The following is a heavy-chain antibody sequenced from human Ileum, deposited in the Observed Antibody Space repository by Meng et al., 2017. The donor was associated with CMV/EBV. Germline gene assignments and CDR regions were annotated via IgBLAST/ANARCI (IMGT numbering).Heavy chain of an antibody. Sequence: GESLKISCAASEFTFSDYSMSWVRQAPGKGLEWVANIKADGSEKYYVDSVKGRFTISRDNAKNSLYVQMNRLRADDTAVYYCALNYGANEPFESWGLGTLVTVSS. D-gene: IGHD1-14*01. CDR1: EFTFSDYS. J-gene: IGHJ4*02. CDR3: ALNYGANEPFES. CDR2: IKADGSEK. V-gene: IGHV3-7*01.